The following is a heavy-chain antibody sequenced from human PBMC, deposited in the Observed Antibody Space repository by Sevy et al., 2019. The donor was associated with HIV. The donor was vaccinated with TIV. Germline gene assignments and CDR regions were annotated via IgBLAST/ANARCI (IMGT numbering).Heavy chain of an antibody. J-gene: IGHJ6*02. CDR2: ISWNSGSI. CDR1: GFTFDDYA. Sequence: GGSLRLSCEASGFTFDDYAMHWVRQAPGKGLEWVSGISWNSGSIGYADSVKGRFTISRDNAKNSLYLQMNSLRAEDTALYYCAKGTRYYYYGMDVWGQGTTVTVSS. CDR3: AKGTRYYYYGMDV. V-gene: IGHV3-9*01.